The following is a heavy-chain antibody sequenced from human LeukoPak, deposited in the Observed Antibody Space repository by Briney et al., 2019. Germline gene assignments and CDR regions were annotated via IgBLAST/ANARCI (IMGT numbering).Heavy chain of an antibody. J-gene: IGHJ4*02. V-gene: IGHV3-23*01. Sequence: PGGSLRLSCAASGFTFSSYAMSWVRQAPGKGLEWVSAISAGGRSTYYADSVKGRFTISRHNSLYTLYLEMNSLRAEDTAVYYCTKDHRSERDYWGQGTLVTVSS. CDR3: TKDHRSERDY. D-gene: IGHD1-26*01. CDR1: GFTFSSYA. CDR2: ISAGGRST.